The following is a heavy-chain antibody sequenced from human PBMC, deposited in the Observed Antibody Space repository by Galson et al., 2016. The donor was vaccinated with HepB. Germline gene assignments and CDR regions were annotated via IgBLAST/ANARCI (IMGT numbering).Heavy chain of an antibody. Sequence: SCKASGFTFTSSAVQWVRQARGQGLEWIGWILVGAGNTNYAQSFQGRVNITRDKAASTAYMELSGLTSEDTAVYYCAAEGGSYYYGLDVWGQGTTVTVS. CDR2: ILVGAGNT. V-gene: IGHV1-58*01. J-gene: IGHJ6*02. D-gene: IGHD3-16*01. CDR3: AAEGGSYYYGLDV. CDR1: GFTFTSSA.